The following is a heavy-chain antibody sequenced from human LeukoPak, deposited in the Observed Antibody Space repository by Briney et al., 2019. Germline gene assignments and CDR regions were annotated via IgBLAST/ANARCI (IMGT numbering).Heavy chain of an antibody. CDR2: INHSGST. V-gene: IGHV4-34*01. D-gene: IGHD2-2*01. CDR1: GGSFSGYY. Sequence: SETLCLTCAVYGGSFSGYYWSWIRQPPGKGLEWIGEINHSGSTNYNPSLKSRVTISVDTSKNQFSLKLSSVTAADTAVYYCARRGYCSSTSCLLNNDAFDIWGQGTMVTVSS. CDR3: ARRGYCSSTSCLLNNDAFDI. J-gene: IGHJ3*02.